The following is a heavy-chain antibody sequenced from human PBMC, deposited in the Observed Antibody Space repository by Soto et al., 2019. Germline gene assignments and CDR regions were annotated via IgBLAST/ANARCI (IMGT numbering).Heavy chain of an antibody. CDR3: ARGGSGWSSPHYYYYGMDV. CDR1: GDSVSSNSAA. J-gene: IGHJ6*02. D-gene: IGHD6-19*01. CDR2: TYYRSKWYN. Sequence: QVQLQQSGPGLVKPSQTLSLTCAISGDSVSSNSAAWNWIRQSPSRGLEWLGRTYYRSKWYNDYAVSVKSRITINPYTSKNQFSLQLNSVTPEDTAVYYCARGGSGWSSPHYYYYGMDVWGQGTTVTVS. V-gene: IGHV6-1*01.